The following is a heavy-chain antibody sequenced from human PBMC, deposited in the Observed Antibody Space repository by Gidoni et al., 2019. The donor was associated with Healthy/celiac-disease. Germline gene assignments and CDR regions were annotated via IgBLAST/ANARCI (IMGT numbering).Heavy chain of an antibody. D-gene: IGHD3-10*01. CDR1: GGSFSSGDYY. CDR2: IYYSGST. J-gene: IGHJ5*02. Sequence: QVQLQESGPGLVKPSQPLSLTCTVSGGSFSSGDYYWSWIRQPPGKGLEWIGYIYYSGSTYYNPSLKSRVTISVDTSKNQFSLKLSSVTAADTAVYYCARDRGGGAWFDPWGQGTLVTVSS. V-gene: IGHV4-30-4*01. CDR3: ARDRGGGAWFDP.